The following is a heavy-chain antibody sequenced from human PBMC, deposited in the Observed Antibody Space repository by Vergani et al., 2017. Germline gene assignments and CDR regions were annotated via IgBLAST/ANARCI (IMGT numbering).Heavy chain of an antibody. CDR2: ISWDGGST. J-gene: IGHJ3*01. CDR3: TKGSVYYHDSAGHGYDPYTGFDL. Sequence: EVQMVESGGGLVKPGGSLRLSCAASGFTFDDYTMHWVRQAPGKGLEWVSLISWDGGSTYYADSVKGRFTISRDNSKNSLFLEMNSLRFEDTAVYFCTKGSVYYHDSAGHGYDPYTGFDLWGQGTLVTVSS. V-gene: IGHV3-43*01. CDR1: GFTFDDYT. D-gene: IGHD5-12*01.